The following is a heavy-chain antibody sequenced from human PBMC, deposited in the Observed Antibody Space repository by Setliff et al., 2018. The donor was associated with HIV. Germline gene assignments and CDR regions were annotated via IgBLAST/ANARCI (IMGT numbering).Heavy chain of an antibody. CDR1: GYTFSSYG. Sequence: GASVKVSCKASGYTFSSYGISWVRRTPGQGLEWMGWISAANGKKYYAPKVHDRITLTMDISTTTAHLQLRSLRSDDTAVYFCAREVPSNTGSYYKQYWGQGTLVTVSS. CDR2: ISAANGKK. V-gene: IGHV1-18*01. J-gene: IGHJ4*02. CDR3: AREVPSNTGSYYKQY. D-gene: IGHD3-10*01.